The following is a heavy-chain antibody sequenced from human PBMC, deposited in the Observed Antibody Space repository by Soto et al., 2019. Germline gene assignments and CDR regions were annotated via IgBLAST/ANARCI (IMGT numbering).Heavy chain of an antibody. CDR3: AREIPTFRYYYYYGMDV. J-gene: IGHJ6*02. V-gene: IGHV1-69*13. CDR1: GGTFSSYA. CDR2: IIPIFGTA. Sequence: VASVKVSCKASGGTFSSYAISWVRQAPGQGLEWMGGIIPIFGTANYAQKFQGRVTITADESTSTAYMELSSLRSEDTAVYYCAREIPTFRYYYYYGMDVWGQGTTVTVSS.